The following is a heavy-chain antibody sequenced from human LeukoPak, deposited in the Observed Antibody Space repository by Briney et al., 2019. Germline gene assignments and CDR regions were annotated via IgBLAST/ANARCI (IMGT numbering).Heavy chain of an antibody. CDR1: VYTFTGYY. CDR2: INPISGGT. CDR3: AREAYDSRAFDD. J-gene: IGHJ4*02. Sequence: ASVMVSCKASVYTFTGYYIHWVRQAPGQGLEWMGWINPISGGTSYAQKFQGRVTMTRDTSISTAYMELSRLRSDDTAVYYCAREAYDSRAFDDWGQGTLVTVSP. D-gene: IGHD3-22*01. V-gene: IGHV1-2*02.